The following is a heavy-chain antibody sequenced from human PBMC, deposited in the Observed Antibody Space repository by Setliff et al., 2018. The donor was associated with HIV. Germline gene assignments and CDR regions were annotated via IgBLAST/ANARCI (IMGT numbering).Heavy chain of an antibody. CDR2: INPNSGGA. J-gene: IGHJ6*03. D-gene: IGHD4-17*01. V-gene: IGHV1-2*04. CDR1: GYTFTGYY. Sequence: VASVKVSCKASGYTFTGYYMHWVRQAPGQGLEWMGWINPNSGGANYAQKFQGWVTMTRDTSISTAYMELSRLRSDDTAVYYCAREGTVTTPQYYYYYMDVWGKGTTVTVSS. CDR3: AREGTVTTPQYYYYYMDV.